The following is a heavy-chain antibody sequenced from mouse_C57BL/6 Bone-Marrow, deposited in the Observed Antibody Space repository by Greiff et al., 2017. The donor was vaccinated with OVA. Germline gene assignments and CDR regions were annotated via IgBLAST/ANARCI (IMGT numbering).Heavy chain of an antibody. CDR1: GYAFSSSW. J-gene: IGHJ1*03. D-gene: IGHD2-3*01. CDR2: IYPGDGDT. CDR3: ARRGIYDWYFDV. V-gene: IGHV1-82*01. Sequence: VQLQQSGPELVKPGASVKISCKASGYAFSSSWMNWVKQRPGKGLEWIGRIYPGDGDTNYNGKFKGKATLTADKSSSTAYMQLSSLTSEDSAVYFCARRGIYDWYFDVWGTGTTVTVSS.